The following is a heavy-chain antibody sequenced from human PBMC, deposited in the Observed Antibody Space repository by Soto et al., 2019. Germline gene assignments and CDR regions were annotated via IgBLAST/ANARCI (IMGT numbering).Heavy chain of an antibody. J-gene: IGHJ6*02. D-gene: IGHD3-10*01. CDR1: GFTVSSNY. V-gene: IGHV3-53*01. CDR2: IFSGGDT. Sequence: PGGSLRLSCAASGFTVSSNYMNWVRQAPGKGLEWVSVIFSGGDTYYGDSVKGRFTISRDNSKNALYLQMDSLRVEDTAVYYCARGGLSMVRGSMYYYYGMDVWGQGTTVTVSS. CDR3: ARGGLSMVRGSMYYYYGMDV.